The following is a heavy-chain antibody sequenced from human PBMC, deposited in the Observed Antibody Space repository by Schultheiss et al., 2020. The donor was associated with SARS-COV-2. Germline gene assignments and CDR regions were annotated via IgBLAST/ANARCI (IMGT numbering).Heavy chain of an antibody. J-gene: IGHJ6*02. CDR3: ARGSYCSSTSCLLGYYYGMDV. CDR2: MNPNSGNT. Sequence: ASVKVSCKASGYTFTSYGISWVRQATGQGLEWMGWMNPNSGNTGYAQKFQGRVTMTRNTSISTAYMELSSLRSEDTAVYYCARGSYCSSTSCLLGYYYGMDVWGQGTTVTVSS. CDR1: GYTFTSYG. V-gene: IGHV1-8*02. D-gene: IGHD2-2*01.